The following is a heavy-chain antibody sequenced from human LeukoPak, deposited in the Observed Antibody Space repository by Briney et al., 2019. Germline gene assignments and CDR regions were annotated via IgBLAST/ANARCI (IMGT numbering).Heavy chain of an antibody. Sequence: GGSLRLSCAASGFTFSNYGMSWVRQAPGKGLEWVSAISGSGGSTYYADSVKGRFTISRDNSKNTLYLQMNSLRAEDTAVYYCARAQRGDYMDVWGKGTTVTISS. CDR2: ISGSGGST. CDR3: ARAQRGDYMDV. V-gene: IGHV3-23*01. D-gene: IGHD6-25*01. CDR1: GFTFSNYG. J-gene: IGHJ6*03.